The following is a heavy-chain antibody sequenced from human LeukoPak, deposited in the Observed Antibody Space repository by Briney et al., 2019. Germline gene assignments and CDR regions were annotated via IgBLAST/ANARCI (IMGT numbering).Heavy chain of an antibody. V-gene: IGHV3-23*01. Sequence: PGGSLRLSCTASGFTFSCYAMSWVRQAPGKGLEWVSIISGSGYSTYYADSVKGRFTISRDNSKNTLYLQMNSLRAEDTAVYYCAKVLGMYGSSGYAWYFDYWGQGTLVTVSS. D-gene: IGHD6-25*01. CDR3: AKVLGMYGSSGYAWYFDY. CDR1: GFTFSCYA. CDR2: ISGSGYST. J-gene: IGHJ4*02.